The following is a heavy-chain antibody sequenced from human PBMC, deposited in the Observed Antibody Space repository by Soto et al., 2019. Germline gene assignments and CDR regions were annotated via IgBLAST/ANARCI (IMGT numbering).Heavy chain of an antibody. J-gene: IGHJ6*02. V-gene: IGHV1-69*01. Sequence: QVQLVQSGPEVKNPGSSVKVSCKASGGSFSDSALSWVRQAPGQGLEWMGGIIPLFGSPDYAQKFLGRVTVTADESTSTAYMELSRLRTEDTAVYYCAREARGYGGGYSDYGMDVWGQGTTVTVS. CDR1: GGSFSDSA. CDR3: AREARGYGGGYSDYGMDV. D-gene: IGHD6-25*01. CDR2: IIPLFGSP.